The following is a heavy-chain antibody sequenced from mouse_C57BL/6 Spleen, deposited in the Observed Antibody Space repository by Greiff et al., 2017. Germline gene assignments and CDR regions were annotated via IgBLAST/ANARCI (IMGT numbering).Heavy chain of an antibody. V-gene: IGHV1-55*01. CDR3: ARGDYSGSRPAWFAY. D-gene: IGHD1-1*01. CDR2: IYPGSGST. J-gene: IGHJ3*01. Sequence: VQLQQPGAELVKPGASVKMSCKASGYTFTSYWITWVKQRPGQGLEWIGDIYPGSGSTNYNEKFKSKATLTVDTSSSTAYMQLSSLTSEDSAVYYCARGDYSGSRPAWFAYWGQGTLVTVSA. CDR1: GYTFTSYW.